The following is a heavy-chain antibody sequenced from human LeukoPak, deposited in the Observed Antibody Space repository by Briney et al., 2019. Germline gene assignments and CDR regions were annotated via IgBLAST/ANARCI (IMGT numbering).Heavy chain of an antibody. CDR1: GFTFSSYA. V-gene: IGHV3-23*01. J-gene: IGHJ4*02. Sequence: QSGGSLRLSCAASGFTFSSYALNWVRQAPGKGLEWVSYISSNSRGIYYADSVKGRFTISRDNSKNTLYLQMNSLRAEDTAVYYCAKWYYYDSSGYRPIDYWGQGTLVTVSS. D-gene: IGHD3-22*01. CDR3: AKWYYYDSSGYRPIDY. CDR2: ISSNSRGI.